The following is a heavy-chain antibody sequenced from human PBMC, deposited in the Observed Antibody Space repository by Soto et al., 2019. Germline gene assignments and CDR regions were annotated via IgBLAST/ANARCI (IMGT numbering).Heavy chain of an antibody. D-gene: IGHD3-9*01. CDR3: ARREPTGYYAN. J-gene: IGHJ1*01. V-gene: IGHV4-30-2*02. CDR1: GGSISSGGYS. CDR2: IYHSGST. Sequence: PSETLSLTCAVSGGSISSGGYSWSWIRQPPGKGLEWIGYIYHSGSTYYNPSLKSRVTISVDTSKNQFSLKLSSVTAADTAVYFCARREPTGYYANWGQGTLVTVSS.